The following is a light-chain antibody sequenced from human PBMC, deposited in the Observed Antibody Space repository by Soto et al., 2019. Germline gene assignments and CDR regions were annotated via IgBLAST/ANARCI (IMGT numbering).Light chain of an antibody. CDR1: QSVNSRY. V-gene: IGKV3-20*01. CDR2: GAS. J-gene: IGKJ2*01. Sequence: EIVLTQPPGTLSLSPGERATLSCRASQSVNSRYLAWYQQTPGQAPRLLIYGASSRATGIPDRFSGSGSGTDFTLTISRLEPEDFAVYYCHLYGSSPPRTFGQGTELEI. CDR3: HLYGSSPPRT.